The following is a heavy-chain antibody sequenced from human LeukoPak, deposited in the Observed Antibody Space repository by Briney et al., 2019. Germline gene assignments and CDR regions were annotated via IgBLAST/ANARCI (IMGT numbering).Heavy chain of an antibody. Sequence: GRSLRLSCAASGFTFSSYGMHWVRQAPGKGLEWVAVISYDGSNKYYADSVKGRFTISRDNSKNTLYLQMNSLRAEDTAVYYCARETIVGAALDPWGQGTLVTVSS. CDR1: GFTFSSYG. CDR3: ARETIVGAALDP. V-gene: IGHV3-30*03. D-gene: IGHD1-26*01. J-gene: IGHJ5*02. CDR2: ISYDGSNK.